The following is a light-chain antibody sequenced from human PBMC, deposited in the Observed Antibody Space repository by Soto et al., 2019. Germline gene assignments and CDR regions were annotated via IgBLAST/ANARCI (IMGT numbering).Light chain of an antibody. V-gene: IGLV2-23*01. Sequence: QSALTRPASVSGTPGQSITISCTGSSSDVGSYNLVSWYQQHPGKAPKLMIYEGSKRPSGVSNRFSGSKSGNTASLTISGIQAEDEGDYYCCSYAGSSTLYVFGTGTKVTVL. J-gene: IGLJ1*01. CDR2: EGS. CDR1: SSDVGSYNL. CDR3: CSYAGSSTLYV.